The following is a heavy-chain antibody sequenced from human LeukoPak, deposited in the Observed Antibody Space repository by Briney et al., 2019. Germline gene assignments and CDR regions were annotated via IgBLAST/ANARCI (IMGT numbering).Heavy chain of an antibody. CDR2: IYYSGST. CDR3: ARDRVWSYGSGSSYDAFDI. V-gene: IGHV4-59*01. D-gene: IGHD3-10*01. Sequence: PSETLSLICTVSGGSISSYYWSWIRQPPGKGLEWIGYIYYSGSTNYNPSLKSRVTISVDTSKNQFSLKLSSVTAADTAVYYCARDRVWSYGSGSSYDAFDIWGQGTMVTVSS. CDR1: GGSISSYY. J-gene: IGHJ3*02.